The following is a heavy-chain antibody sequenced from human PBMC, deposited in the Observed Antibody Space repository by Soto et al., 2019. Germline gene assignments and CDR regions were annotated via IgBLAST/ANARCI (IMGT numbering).Heavy chain of an antibody. Sequence: SETLSLTCAVYDGSFSGFYWCWIRQPPGKGLEWIGEINHSGSTNYKSSLKSRVTISGDTPKSQFSLKLSSVTAADTAVYYCARCPYCSDGSYYLAFDYWGQGTPVTVSS. D-gene: IGHD2-15*01. V-gene: IGHV4-34*01. CDR1: DGSFSGFY. J-gene: IGHJ4*02. CDR2: INHSGST. CDR3: ARCPYCSDGSYYLAFDY.